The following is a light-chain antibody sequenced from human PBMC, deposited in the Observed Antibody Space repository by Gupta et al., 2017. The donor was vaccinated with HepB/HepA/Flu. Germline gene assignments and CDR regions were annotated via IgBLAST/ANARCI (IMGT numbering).Light chain of an antibody. CDR1: TSSIGATYD. CDR3: QSYDTSLSSHYV. CDR2: HSN. J-gene: IGLJ1*01. Sequence: HSVLTQPPSVSGAPGQTVAISCTGKTSSIGATYDVHWNQPLPVAAPNLLIYHSNNRPSGGPDRFSASKSGTSASIAITGLQAEDEADYYCQSYDTSLSSHYVFGTGTRVTVL. V-gene: IGLV1-40*01.